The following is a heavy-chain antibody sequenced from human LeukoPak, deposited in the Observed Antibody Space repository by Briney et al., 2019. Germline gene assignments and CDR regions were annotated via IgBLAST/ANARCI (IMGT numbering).Heavy chain of an antibody. CDR1: GYTFTSYG. D-gene: IGHD6-13*01. J-gene: IGHJ4*02. CDR3: ARDEGGIRIAAAAGDY. Sequence: GASVKVSCKASGYTFTSYGISWVRQAPGQGLEWMGWISAYNGNTNYAQKLQGRVTMTTDTSTSTAYMELRSLRSDDTAVYYCARDEGGIRIAAAAGDYWGQGTLVTVSS. CDR2: ISAYNGNT. V-gene: IGHV1-18*01.